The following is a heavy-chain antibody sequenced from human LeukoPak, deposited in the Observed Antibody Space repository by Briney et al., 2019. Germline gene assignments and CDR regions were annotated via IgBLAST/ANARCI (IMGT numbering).Heavy chain of an antibody. V-gene: IGHV4-30-4*01. CDR1: GGSISSGDYY. CDR3: ARRAASYYYDSSGYGGYFDL. D-gene: IGHD3-22*01. J-gene: IGHJ2*01. Sequence: PSETLSLTCTVSGGSISSGDYYWSWIRQPPGKGLEWTGYIYYSGSTYYNPSLKSRVTISVDTSKNQFSLKLSSVTAADTAVYYCARRAASYYYDSSGYGGYFDLWGRGTLVTVSS. CDR2: IYYSGST.